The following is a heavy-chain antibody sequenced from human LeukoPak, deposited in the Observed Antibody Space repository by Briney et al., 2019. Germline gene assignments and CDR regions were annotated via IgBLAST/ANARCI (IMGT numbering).Heavy chain of an antibody. CDR3: AKGSGSSGWNDLLGVVDY. J-gene: IGHJ4*02. V-gene: IGHV3-30*18. CDR1: GFAFSTYG. Sequence: GRSLRLSCAASGFAFSTYGIHWVRQAPGKGLEWVAVLSFDGSSGYYADSVKGRFTVSRDNSKNTLYLQMNSLRDEDTAVYYCAKGSGSSGWNDLLGVVDYWGQGTLVTVSS. D-gene: IGHD6-19*01. CDR2: LSFDGSSG.